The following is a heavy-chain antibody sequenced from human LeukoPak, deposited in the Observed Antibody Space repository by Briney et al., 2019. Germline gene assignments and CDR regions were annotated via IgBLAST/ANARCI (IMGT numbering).Heavy chain of an antibody. D-gene: IGHD3-10*01. V-gene: IGHV3-74*01. CDR1: TFAFGGYW. CDR3: VADRGNWSGGDF. CDR2: IDSAGGRI. J-gene: IGHJ4*02. Sequence: GGSLRLSCAGSTFAFGGYWIHWVRQLPGKGLAWVSRIDSAGGRIQWADSVKGRFTISGDNAKNTVYLQMNSLRPEDSAVYYCVADRGNWSGGDFWGRGTLVIVSS.